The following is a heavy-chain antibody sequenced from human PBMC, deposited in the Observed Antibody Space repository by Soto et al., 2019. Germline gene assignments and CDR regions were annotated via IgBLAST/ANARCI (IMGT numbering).Heavy chain of an antibody. CDR3: ARVHSTYNDY. D-gene: IGHD1-1*01. J-gene: IGHJ4*02. CDR1: GFTFSSYA. CDR2: ISYDGSNK. Sequence: QVQLVESGGGVVQPGRSLRLSCVASGFTFSSYAMHWVRQAPGKGLEWVAVISYDGSNKYYADSVKGRFTISRDNSKNTLYLQMNSLRAEDTAVYYCARVHSTYNDYWGQGTLVTVSS. V-gene: IGHV3-30-3*01.